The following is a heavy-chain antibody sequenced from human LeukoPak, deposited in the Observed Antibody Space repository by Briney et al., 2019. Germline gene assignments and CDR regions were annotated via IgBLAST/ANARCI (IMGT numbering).Heavy chain of an antibody. CDR1: GGSISSYY. CDR3: ARTVAGTWFWFDP. J-gene: IGHJ5*02. Sequence: SETLSLTCTVSGGSISSYYWSWIRQPPGKGLEWIGYIYYSGSTNYNPSLKSRVTISVDMSKNQFSLKLSSVTAADTAVYYCARTVAGTWFWFDPWGQGTLVTVSS. D-gene: IGHD6-19*01. V-gene: IGHV4-59*01. CDR2: IYYSGST.